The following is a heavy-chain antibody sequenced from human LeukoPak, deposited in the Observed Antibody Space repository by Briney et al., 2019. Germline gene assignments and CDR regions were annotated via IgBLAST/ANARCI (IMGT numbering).Heavy chain of an antibody. V-gene: IGHV3-48*01. D-gene: IGHD6-6*01. Sequence: GGSLRLSCAASGFTFSSYSMNWVRQAPGKGLEWVSYISSSSSTIYYADSVKGRFTISRDNAKNSLYLQMNSLRAEDTAVYYCARVFGSSSYYYYYMDVWGKGTTVTVSS. CDR1: GFTFSSYS. J-gene: IGHJ6*03. CDR3: ARVFGSSSYYYYYMDV. CDR2: ISSSSSTI.